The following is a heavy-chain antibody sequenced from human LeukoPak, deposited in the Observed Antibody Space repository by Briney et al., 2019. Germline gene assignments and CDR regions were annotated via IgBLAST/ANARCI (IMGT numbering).Heavy chain of an antibody. J-gene: IGHJ6*03. Sequence: PGGSLRLSCAVSGFTFSNYWMSWVRQAPGKGLEWVSGISWNSGSIGHADSVKGRFTISRGNSKNMLYLQMSSLRAEDTAVYYCARSLRVRGVPDYMDVWGKGTTVTISS. CDR2: ISWNSGSI. CDR1: GFTFSNYW. V-gene: IGHV3-20*04. CDR3: ARSLRVRGVPDYMDV. D-gene: IGHD3-10*01.